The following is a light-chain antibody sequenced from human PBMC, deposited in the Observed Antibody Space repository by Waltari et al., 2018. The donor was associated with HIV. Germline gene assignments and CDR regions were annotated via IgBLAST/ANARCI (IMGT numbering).Light chain of an antibody. Sequence: AVMTHPPSPSATPRVRDSIHCCGSTSNQEHDNLSWYQQFPGAAPKLPIYNATQRPSGVPDRFTGSKSGTSASLAIGGLRSDDEADYYCVGWDSRLRGYVFGAGTKVTVL. CDR1: TSNQEHDN. V-gene: IGLV1-47*01. J-gene: IGLJ1*01. CDR3: VGWDSRLRGYV. CDR2: NAT.